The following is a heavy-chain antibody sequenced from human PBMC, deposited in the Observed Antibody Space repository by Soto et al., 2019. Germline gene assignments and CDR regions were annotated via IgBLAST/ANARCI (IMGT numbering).Heavy chain of an antibody. CDR1: GYTFTSYH. CDR3: ARDSPTPRE. CDR2: ISAYNGNT. Sequence: QVQLVQSGAEVKKPGASVKVSCKASGYTFTSYHITWVRQAPGQGLEWMGWISAYNGNTTYGQKLQGRVTMTTDTCTSTAYMEPRRLRFADTAVYYCARDSPTPREWGQGPLVPVSS. V-gene: IGHV1-18*01. J-gene: IGHJ4*02.